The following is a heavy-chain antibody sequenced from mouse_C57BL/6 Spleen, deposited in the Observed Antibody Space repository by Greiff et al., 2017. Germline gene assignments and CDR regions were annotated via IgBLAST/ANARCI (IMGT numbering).Heavy chain of an antibody. Sequence: LVESGPELVKPGASVKISCKASGYAFSSSWMNWVKQRPGKGLEWIGRIYPGDGDTNYNGKFKGKATLTADKSSSTAYMQLSSLTSEDSAVYCCARGTTVVAPLGYWGQGTLVTVSA. J-gene: IGHJ3*02. V-gene: IGHV1-82*01. CDR1: GYAFSSSW. D-gene: IGHD1-1*01. CDR3: ARGTTVVAPLGY. CDR2: IYPGDGDT.